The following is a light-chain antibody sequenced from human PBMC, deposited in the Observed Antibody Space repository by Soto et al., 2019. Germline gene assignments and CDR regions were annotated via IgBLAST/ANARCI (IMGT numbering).Light chain of an antibody. J-gene: IGLJ2*01. CDR3: EAWDDSLYGAV. V-gene: IGLV1-44*01. Sequence: QSVLTQPPSASGTPGQRVTISCSGSSSNIGANPINWYQQLPGPAPKLLIYNNDQRPSGVPDRFSASKSGTSASLAISGLQSEDEADYYCEAWDDSLYGAVLGGGTKLTVL. CDR1: SSNIGANP. CDR2: NND.